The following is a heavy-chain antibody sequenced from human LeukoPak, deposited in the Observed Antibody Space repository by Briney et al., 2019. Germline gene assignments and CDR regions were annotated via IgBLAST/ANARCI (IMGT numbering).Heavy chain of an antibody. V-gene: IGHV4-39*01. CDR3: ARLGDYGEYYFDY. CDR2: IYYSGST. J-gene: IGHJ4*02. Sequence: PSETLSLTCTVSGGSISSSSYYWGWIRQPPGKGLEWIGSIYYSGSTYYNPSLKSRVTISVDTSKNQFSLKLSSVTAADTAVYHCARLGDYGEYYFDYWGQGTLVTVSS. D-gene: IGHD4-17*01. CDR1: GGSISSSSYY.